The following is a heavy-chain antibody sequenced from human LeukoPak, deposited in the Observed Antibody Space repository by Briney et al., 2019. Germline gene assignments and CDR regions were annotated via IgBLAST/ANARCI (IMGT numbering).Heavy chain of an antibody. V-gene: IGHV3-23*01. Sequence: PGGSLRLSCAASEITLSSYGVSWVRQAPGKGLEWLSAISFSAGTTYYADSVKGRFTISRDNSKNTLYLQLTSLRAEDTAVYCCAKVSWDSGGDRENFWGQGTLVTVSS. J-gene: IGHJ4*02. CDR1: EITLSSYG. D-gene: IGHD2-21*02. CDR2: ISFSAGTT. CDR3: AKVSWDSGGDRENF.